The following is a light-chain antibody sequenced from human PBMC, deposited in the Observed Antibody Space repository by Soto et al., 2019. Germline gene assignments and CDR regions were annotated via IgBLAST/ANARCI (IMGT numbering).Light chain of an antibody. CDR2: GAS. CDR3: QQYNKWPLT. J-gene: IGKJ4*02. Sequence: EIVMTQSPATLSVSPGERATLSCGASQSVSRNLACYQQKHGHAPRLLIYGASTRATDIAARISGSGSGTECTLTISRLQCEDFAVSSCQQYNKWPLTFGGGTKVEIK. CDR1: QSVSRN. V-gene: IGKV3-15*01.